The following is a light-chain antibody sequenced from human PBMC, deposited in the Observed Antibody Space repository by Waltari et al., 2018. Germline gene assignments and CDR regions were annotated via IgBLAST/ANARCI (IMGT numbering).Light chain of an antibody. J-gene: IGLJ3*02. V-gene: IGLV3-25*03. CDR3: QSADSTSNYRM. CDR2: KAR. CDR1: TLSYHY. Sequence: SSELTQPPSVSVSPGQTARITCSGNTLSYHYPFWYQQKQGQAPVLAISKARERPSGIPERFSGSSSGTLVTLTISGVQAEDEADYYCQSADSTSNYRMFGGGTKLTVL.